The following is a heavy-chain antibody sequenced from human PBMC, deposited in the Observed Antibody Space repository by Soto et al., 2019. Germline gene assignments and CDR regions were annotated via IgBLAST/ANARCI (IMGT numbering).Heavy chain of an antibody. D-gene: IGHD3-10*01. CDR1: GHTLTEFS. J-gene: IGHJ6*02. CDR2: FDPEGGEA. V-gene: IGHV1-24*01. Sequence: GASVKVSCKISGHTLTEFSIHWVRQAPGKGLEWMGGFDPEGGEAIYAQKLQGRVTMTTDTSTSTAYMELRSLRSDDTAVYYCARGPVRGFGELSNYYGMDVWGQGTTVTVSS. CDR3: ARGPVRGFGELSNYYGMDV.